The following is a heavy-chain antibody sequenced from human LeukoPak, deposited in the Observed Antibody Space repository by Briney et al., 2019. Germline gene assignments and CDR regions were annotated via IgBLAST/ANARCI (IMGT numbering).Heavy chain of an antibody. J-gene: IGHJ5*02. CDR1: GFTFSSYW. V-gene: IGHV3-74*01. Sequence: GGSLRLSCAASGFTFSSYWMHWVRQAPGKGLVWVSRINSDESSTSYADSVKGRFTISRDNAKNTLYLQMNSLRAEDTAVYYCARQDSSGQFDPWGQGTLVTVSS. CDR3: ARQDSSGQFDP. D-gene: IGHD6-19*01. CDR2: INSDESST.